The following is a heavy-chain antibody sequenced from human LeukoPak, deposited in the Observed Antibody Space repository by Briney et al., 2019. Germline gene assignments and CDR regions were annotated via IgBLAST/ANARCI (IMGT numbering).Heavy chain of an antibody. CDR2: INSDGSST. D-gene: IGHD5-18*01. Sequence: GGSLRLSCAASGFTFSSYWMHWVRQAPGKGLVWVSRINSDGSSTYYADSVKGRFTISRDNSKNTLYLQMNSLRAEDTAVYYCAKDYTSASGYSYGDPADYWGQGTLVTVSS. CDR3: AKDYTSASGYSYGDPADY. V-gene: IGHV3-74*01. J-gene: IGHJ4*02. CDR1: GFTFSSYW.